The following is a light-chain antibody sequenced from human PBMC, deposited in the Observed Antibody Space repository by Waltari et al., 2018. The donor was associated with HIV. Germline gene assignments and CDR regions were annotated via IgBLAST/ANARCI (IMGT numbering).Light chain of an antibody. J-gene: IGLJ1*01. Sequence: QSVLTQPPSASGTPGQRVTISCSGSSSNIGSNYGYWYQRLPGTAPKLLINRNNQRPSGVPDRFSGSKSGTSASLAISGLRSEDEADYYCAAWDDSLSGYVFGTGTKVTVL. CDR3: AAWDDSLSGYV. CDR1: SSNIGSNY. V-gene: IGLV1-47*01. CDR2: RNN.